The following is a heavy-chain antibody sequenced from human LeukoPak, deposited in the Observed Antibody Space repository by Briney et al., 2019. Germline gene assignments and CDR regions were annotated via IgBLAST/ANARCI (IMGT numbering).Heavy chain of an antibody. CDR2: INHGGST. CDR3: ARAYGDRRYYFDY. CDR1: GGSFSGYY. D-gene: IGHD4-17*01. V-gene: IGHV4-34*01. Sequence: SETLSLTCAVYGGSFSGYYWSWIRQPPGKGLEWIGEINHGGSTNYNPSLKSRVTISVDTSKNQFSLKLSSVTAADTAVYYCARAYGDRRYYFDYWGQGTLVTVSS. J-gene: IGHJ4*02.